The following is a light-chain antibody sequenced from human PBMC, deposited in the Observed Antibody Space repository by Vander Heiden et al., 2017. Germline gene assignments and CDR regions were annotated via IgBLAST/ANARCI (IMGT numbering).Light chain of an antibody. V-gene: IGLV2-8*01. CDR2: EVS. Sequence: QSALTQPPSASGPPGQSVTISCNGIRSDVGGYNYVSWYQQPPGRAPILMIYEVSRRPSGVPDRFSGSKSGNTASLTVSGLQAEDEADYYCSSYAGSNNWVFGGGTKLTVL. CDR3: SSYAGSNNWV. CDR1: RSDVGGYNY. J-gene: IGLJ3*02.